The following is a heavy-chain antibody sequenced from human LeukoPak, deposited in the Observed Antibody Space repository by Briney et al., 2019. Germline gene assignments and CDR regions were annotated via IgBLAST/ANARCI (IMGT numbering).Heavy chain of an antibody. Sequence: GGSLRLSCAASGFTFSNYAMSWVRQAPGKGLEWVSGLSGSGGSTYYADSVKGRFTISRDNFKNTLYLQMNSLRAEDTAVYYCAKGGGGDFPFDHWGQGTLVTVSS. CDR1: GFTFSNYA. J-gene: IGHJ4*02. CDR3: AKGGGGDFPFDH. D-gene: IGHD2-21*02. V-gene: IGHV3-23*01. CDR2: LSGSGGST.